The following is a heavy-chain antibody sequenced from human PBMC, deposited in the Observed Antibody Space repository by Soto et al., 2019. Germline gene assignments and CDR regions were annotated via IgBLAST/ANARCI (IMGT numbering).Heavy chain of an antibody. Sequence: SETRSLTCTFSGGSISSYYWSWIRQPPGKGLEWIGYIYYSGSTNYNPSLKSRVTISVDTSKNQFSLKLSSVTAADTAVYYCARDGSLNWFDPWGQGTLVTVCS. CDR1: GGSISSYY. CDR2: IYYSGST. V-gene: IGHV4-59*01. CDR3: ARDGSLNWFDP. J-gene: IGHJ5*02.